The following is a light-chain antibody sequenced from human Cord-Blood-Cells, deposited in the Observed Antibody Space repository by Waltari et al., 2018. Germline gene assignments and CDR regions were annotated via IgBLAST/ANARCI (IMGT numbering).Light chain of an antibody. CDR2: DAS. CDR1: QSVSSY. J-gene: IGKJ4*01. V-gene: IGKV3-11*01. Sequence: EIVLTQSPATLSLSPGERATLSCRASQSVSSYLAWYQQKPGQAPRLLIYDASNRATCIPAGFIGSGSGTDFTLTISSLEPEDFAVYYCQQRSNWPPLPFGGGTKVEIK. CDR3: QQRSNWPPLP.